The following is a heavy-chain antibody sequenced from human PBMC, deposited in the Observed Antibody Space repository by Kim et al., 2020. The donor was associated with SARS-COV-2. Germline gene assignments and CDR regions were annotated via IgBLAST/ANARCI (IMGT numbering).Heavy chain of an antibody. J-gene: IGHJ4*02. Sequence: DSGPAQRFQGRVTMTRNTSTNTAYMELSALTSDDTAVYYCARVDYGDSLDYWGQGTLVSVSS. CDR2: DS. D-gene: IGHD4-17*01. V-gene: IGHV1-8*01. CDR3: ARVDYGDSLDY.